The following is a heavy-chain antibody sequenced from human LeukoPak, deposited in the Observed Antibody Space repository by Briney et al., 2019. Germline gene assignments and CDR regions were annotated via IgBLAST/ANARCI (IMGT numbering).Heavy chain of an antibody. Sequence: GALRLSCAVSGFTFSSYGMHWVRQAPGKGLEWVALISYDANNKYYAGSVKGRFTISRDNSKNTLYLHINSLRGEDTAVYYCAKGDRVEMTTILDYWGQGTLVTVSS. CDR2: ISYDANNK. J-gene: IGHJ4*02. D-gene: IGHD5-24*01. CDR1: GFTFSSYG. CDR3: AKGDRVEMTTILDY. V-gene: IGHV3-30*18.